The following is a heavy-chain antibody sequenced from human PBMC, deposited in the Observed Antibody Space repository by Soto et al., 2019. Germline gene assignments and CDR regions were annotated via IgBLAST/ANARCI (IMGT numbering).Heavy chain of an antibody. J-gene: IGHJ4*02. CDR2: INPSGGST. D-gene: IGHD2-15*01. Sequence: QVQLVQSGAEVKKPGASVKVSCKASGYTFTSYYMHWVRQAPGQGLEWMGIINPSGGSTSYAQKFQGRDNMNRDPSTSTVYMELSSLRSEDTAVYYCARGGDYCSGGSCYSADYWGQGTLVTVSS. CDR3: ARGGDYCSGGSCYSADY. CDR1: GYTFTSYY. V-gene: IGHV1-46*01.